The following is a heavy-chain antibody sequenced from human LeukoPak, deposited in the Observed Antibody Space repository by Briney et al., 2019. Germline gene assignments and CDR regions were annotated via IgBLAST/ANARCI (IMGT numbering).Heavy chain of an antibody. Sequence: PGGSLRLSCAASGFTFDDYGMSWDRQAPGKVLEWVSGINWNGGSTGYADSVKGRFTISRDNAKNSLYLQMNSLRAEDTALYYCARAFYGDYVTSYGAFDIWGQGTMVTVSS. CDR3: ARAFYGDYVTSYGAFDI. V-gene: IGHV3-20*04. CDR1: GFTFDDYG. D-gene: IGHD4-17*01. CDR2: INWNGGST. J-gene: IGHJ3*02.